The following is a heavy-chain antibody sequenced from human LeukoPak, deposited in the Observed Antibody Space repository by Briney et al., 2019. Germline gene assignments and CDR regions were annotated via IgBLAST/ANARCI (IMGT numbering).Heavy chain of an antibody. D-gene: IGHD3-22*01. Sequence: GGSLRLSCAASGSTFSSYAMHWVRQAPGKGLEWVAVISYDGSNKYYADSVKGRFTISRDNSKNTLYLQMNSLRAEDTAVYYCAREGSVVVYPRSGYYSGVFDYWGQGTLVTVSS. CDR1: GSTFSSYA. CDR3: AREGSVVVYPRSGYYSGVFDY. CDR2: ISYDGSNK. V-gene: IGHV3-30-3*01. J-gene: IGHJ4*02.